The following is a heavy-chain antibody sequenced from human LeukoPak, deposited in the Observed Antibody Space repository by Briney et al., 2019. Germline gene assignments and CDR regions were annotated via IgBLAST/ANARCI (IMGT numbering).Heavy chain of an antibody. CDR3: ARDQRGRYSSGWYRY. D-gene: IGHD6-19*01. Sequence: ASVKVSCKASGYTFTSYGISWVRQAPGRGLEWMGWISAYNGNTNYAQKLQGRVTMTTDTSTSTAYMELRSLRSDDTAVYYCARDQRGRYSSGWYRYWGQGTLVTVSS. J-gene: IGHJ4*02. CDR1: GYTFTSYG. CDR2: ISAYNGNT. V-gene: IGHV1-18*04.